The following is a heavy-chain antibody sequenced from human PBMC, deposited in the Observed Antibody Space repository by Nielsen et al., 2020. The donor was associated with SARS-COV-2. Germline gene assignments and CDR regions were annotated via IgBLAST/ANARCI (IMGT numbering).Heavy chain of an antibody. J-gene: IGHJ6*03. CDR1: GFPFNRYA. D-gene: IGHD2-8*01. CDR2: IAFDGSNQ. V-gene: IGHV3-30-3*01. Sequence: GGSLRLSCAASGFPFNRYALHWVRQAPGKGLEWVAVIAFDGSNQWYADSVKGRFTMSRDNSKNTLYLQMNNLRPEDTAVYYCARDPHYCDYGLCFKYYYVDVWGRGTTVTVSS. CDR3: ARDPHYCDYGLCFKYYYVDV.